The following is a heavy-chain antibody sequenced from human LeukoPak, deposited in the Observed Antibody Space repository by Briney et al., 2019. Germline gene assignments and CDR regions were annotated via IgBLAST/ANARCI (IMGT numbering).Heavy chain of an antibody. CDR3: ARGTSNSWLFDY. Sequence: SSETLSLTCTVSGGSITNYYWTWIRQPPGKGLEWIGYNHYSGSTNYNPSLKSRVTISVDTSKNQFSLRLNSVTAADTAVYYCARGTSNSWLFDYWGQGTLVTVSS. D-gene: IGHD6-13*01. J-gene: IGHJ4*02. CDR1: GGSITNYY. CDR2: NHYSGST. V-gene: IGHV4-59*12.